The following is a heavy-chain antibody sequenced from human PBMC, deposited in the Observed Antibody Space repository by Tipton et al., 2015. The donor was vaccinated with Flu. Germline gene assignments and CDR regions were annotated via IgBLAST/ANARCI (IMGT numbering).Heavy chain of an antibody. CDR1: GFTFSIYA. J-gene: IGHJ4*02. Sequence: LRLSCAASGFTFSIYAMSWVRQAPGKGLEWIGSMYHSGTTYYNPSLKSRVTISLDTSNNQFSLKLSSVTAADTAVYYCARLTTRSYCPDYWGQGTLVTVSS. CDR3: ARLTTRSYCPDY. CDR2: MYHSGTT. V-gene: IGHV4-38-2*01. D-gene: IGHD3-10*01.